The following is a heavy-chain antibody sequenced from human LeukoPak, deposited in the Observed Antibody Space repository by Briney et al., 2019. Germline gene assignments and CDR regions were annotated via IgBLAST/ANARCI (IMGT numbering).Heavy chain of an antibody. CDR3: ARGSITVVRGPVLKQSHYYYYGFDV. J-gene: IGHJ6*04. CDR2: STHSGDT. V-gene: IGHV4-34*01. Sequence: SETLSLTCGVYSGSFSNYYWTWIRQSPGKGLEWIGESTHSGDTIYNPSLTSRVTISVDTSKKPFPLKLNSVTAADTAVYFFARGSITVVRGPVLKQSHYYYYGFDVRGKGTTVIVSS. D-gene: IGHD3-10*01. CDR1: SGSFSNYY.